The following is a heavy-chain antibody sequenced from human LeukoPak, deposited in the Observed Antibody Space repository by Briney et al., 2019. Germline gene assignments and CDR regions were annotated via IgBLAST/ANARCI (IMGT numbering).Heavy chain of an antibody. CDR2: ISAYDGNT. J-gene: IGHJ4*02. D-gene: IGHD3-9*01. Sequence: ASVKVSCKASGYTFTAYGITWVRQAPGQGLEWMGWISAYDGNTKYAQRLQGRVTMTTDTSTNTAYMELRSLRSDDTAVYFCARGFVLPGSYLGAPTYFDYWGQGTLVTVSS. V-gene: IGHV1-18*01. CDR1: GYTFTAYG. CDR3: ARGFVLPGSYLGAPTYFDY.